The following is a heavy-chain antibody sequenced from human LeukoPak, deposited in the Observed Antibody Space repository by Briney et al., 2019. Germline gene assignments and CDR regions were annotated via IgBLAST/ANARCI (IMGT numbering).Heavy chain of an antibody. D-gene: IGHD3-10*01. CDR3: ATYGSGSGTFFDS. J-gene: IGHJ4*01. CDR2: ISHSGSTI. V-gene: IGHV3-11*04. CDR1: GFTFSDYY. Sequence: PGGSLRLSCAASGFTFSDYYMSWIRQAPEKGLEWLSYISHSGSTIYYADSVKGRFTISRDNAKNSLYLQMNSLRAEDTALYYCATYGSGSGTFFDSWGQGTLVTVSS.